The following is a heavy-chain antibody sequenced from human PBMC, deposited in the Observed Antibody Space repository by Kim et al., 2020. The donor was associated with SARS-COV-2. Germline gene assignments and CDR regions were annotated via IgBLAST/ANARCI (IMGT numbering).Heavy chain of an antibody. CDR3: TRFASSSRSFDF. J-gene: IGHJ4*02. V-gene: IGHV6-1*01. Sequence: SQTLSLTCAISGDSASSSSVVWNWIRQSPSRGLEWLGRTYYRSKWFYDFAVSVKSRITINPDTSKNQFSLQLNSVTPEDTALYFCTRFASSSRSFDFWGQETLVTVSS. CDR2: TYYRSKWFY. D-gene: IGHD6-6*01. CDR1: GDSASSSSVV.